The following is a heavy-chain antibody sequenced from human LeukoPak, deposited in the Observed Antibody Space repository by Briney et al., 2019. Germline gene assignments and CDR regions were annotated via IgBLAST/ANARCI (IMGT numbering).Heavy chain of an antibody. J-gene: IGHJ6*02. CDR2: ISSSCNTI. V-gene: IGHV3-48*03. CDR3: ARGAYRGGDCYPFWPNYYYGMDV. Sequence: PWGSLELSFAASGFTFSSYEMDWVRPAPGKGLEWVSYISSSCNTIYYAESVKGRFTISRDNAKNSLYLQMNSLRAEDTAVYYCARGAYRGGDCYPFWPNYYYGMDVWGQGTTVTVSS. CDR1: GFTFSSYE. D-gene: IGHD2-21*02.